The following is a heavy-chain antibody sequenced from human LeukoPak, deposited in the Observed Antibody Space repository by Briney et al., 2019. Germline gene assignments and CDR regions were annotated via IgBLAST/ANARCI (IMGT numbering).Heavy chain of an antibody. CDR3: ARLPSLTYYYGSGSRNWFDP. J-gene: IGHJ5*02. Sequence: SETLSLTCAVYGGSFSGYYWSWIRQPPGKGLEWIGEINHSGSTNYNPSLTSRVTISVDTSKNQFSLNLSSVTAADTAVYYCARLPSLTYYYGSGSRNWFDPWGQGTLVTVSS. V-gene: IGHV4-34*01. D-gene: IGHD3-10*01. CDR2: INHSGST. CDR1: GGSFSGYY.